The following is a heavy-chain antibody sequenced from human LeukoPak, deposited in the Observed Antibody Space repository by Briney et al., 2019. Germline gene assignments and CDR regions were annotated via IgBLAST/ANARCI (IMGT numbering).Heavy chain of an antibody. V-gene: IGHV4-59*01. CDR2: IYYSGRT. D-gene: IGHD1-20*01. CDR3: ARGYNWNHLPFDY. J-gene: IGHJ4*02. CDR1: GGSFSSYY. Sequence: ASETLSLTCAVYGGSFSSYYWSWIRQPPGKGLEWIGYIYYSGRTNYNPSLKSRVTISVDTSKNQFSLKLSSVTAADTAVYYCARGYNWNHLPFDYWGQGTLVTVSS.